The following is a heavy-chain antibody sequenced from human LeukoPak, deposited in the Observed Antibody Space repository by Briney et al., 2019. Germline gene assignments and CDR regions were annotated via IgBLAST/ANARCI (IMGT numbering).Heavy chain of an antibody. D-gene: IGHD2-21*02. J-gene: IGHJ4*02. CDR2: IIPIFGTA. V-gene: IGHV1-69*06. CDR1: GGTFSSYA. CDR3: ARVGRDLYCGGDCYVFDY. Sequence: SVKVSCKASGGTFSSYAISWVRQAPGQGLEWMGGIIPIFGTANYAQKFQGRVTITADKSTSTAYMELSSLRSEDTAVYYCARVGRDLYCGGDCYVFDYWGQGTLVTVSS.